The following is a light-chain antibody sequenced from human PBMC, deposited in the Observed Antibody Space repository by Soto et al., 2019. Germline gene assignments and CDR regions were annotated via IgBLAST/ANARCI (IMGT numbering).Light chain of an antibody. CDR3: HQSYSIPSIT. V-gene: IGKV1-39*01. CDR2: AAS. Sequence: DIQMTQCPSTLSGSIGDRVTITCRASQSISSYLNWYQQKPGKAPKLLIYAASSLQSGVPSRFSGSGSGTDFTLTISSLQPEDFVTHYCHQSYSIPSITFGQGTRLEIK. CDR1: QSISSY. J-gene: IGKJ5*01.